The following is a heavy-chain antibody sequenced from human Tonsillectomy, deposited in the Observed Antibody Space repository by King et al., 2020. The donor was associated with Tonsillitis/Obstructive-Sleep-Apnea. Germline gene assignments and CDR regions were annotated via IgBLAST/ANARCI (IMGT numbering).Heavy chain of an antibody. J-gene: IGHJ4*02. CDR2: IYPGDSDS. CDR3: ARRGRYCSSTSCPDPFDY. D-gene: IGHD2-2*01. V-gene: IGHV5-51*01. Sequence: VQLVESGAEVKKTGESLKISCTGSGYSFTNYWIGWVRQMPGKGLEWMGIIYPGDSDSRYSPSFQGQVTISADKSISTAYLQWSSLKASDTAMYYCARRGRYCSSTSCPDPFDYWGQGTLVTVSS. CDR1: GYSFTNYW.